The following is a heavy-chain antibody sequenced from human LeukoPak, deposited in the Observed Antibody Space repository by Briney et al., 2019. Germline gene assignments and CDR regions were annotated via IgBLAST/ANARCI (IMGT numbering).Heavy chain of an antibody. V-gene: IGHV5-51*01. CDR3: ARQNNFRLDY. CDR1: GYTFSSCW. J-gene: IGHJ4*02. CDR2: IYPGDSDT. Sequence: GESLKISCKGSGYTFSSCWIGWVRQMPGKGLEWMGIIYPGDSDTRYSPSLQGQVTISVDTSIGTAYLQWSSLKASDTAIYYCARQNNFRLDYWGQGTLVTVSS. D-gene: IGHD5-24*01.